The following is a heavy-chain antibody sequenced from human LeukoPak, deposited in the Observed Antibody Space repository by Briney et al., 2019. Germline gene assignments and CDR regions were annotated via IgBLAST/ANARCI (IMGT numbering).Heavy chain of an antibody. Sequence: GGSLRLSCAASGFTFSRYAMSWVRQPPGKGLEWVSAISGSGGSTYYADSVKGRLTISRDNSKNTLDLQMNSLRAEDTAVYYCARGESYCDSSCYYPPHFDYWGQGTLVTVSS. D-gene: IGHD3-22*01. CDR1: GFTFSRYA. CDR3: ARGESYCDSSCYYPPHFDY. J-gene: IGHJ4*02. V-gene: IGHV3-23*01. CDR2: ISGSGGST.